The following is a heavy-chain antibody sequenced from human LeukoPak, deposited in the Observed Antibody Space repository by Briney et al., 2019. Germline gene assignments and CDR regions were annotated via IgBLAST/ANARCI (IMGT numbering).Heavy chain of an antibody. Sequence: SQTLSLTCAISGDSVSSNSAAWNWIRQSPSRGLEWLGRTYYRSKWYNDYAVSVKSRITINPDTSKNQFSLQLSSVTPEDTAVYYCARDYYDSSGYYVKVFDYWGQGTLVTVSS. V-gene: IGHV6-1*01. J-gene: IGHJ4*02. D-gene: IGHD3-22*01. CDR3: ARDYYDSSGYYVKVFDY. CDR2: TYYRSKWYN. CDR1: GDSVSSNSAA.